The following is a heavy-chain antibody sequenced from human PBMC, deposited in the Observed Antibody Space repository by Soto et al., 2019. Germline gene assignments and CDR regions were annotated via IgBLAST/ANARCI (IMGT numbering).Heavy chain of an antibody. CDR1: GGSISSGGYY. V-gene: IGHV4-31*03. J-gene: IGHJ3*02. D-gene: IGHD3-10*01. CDR2: IYYSGST. CDR3: ARDPAPFGIGEVAFDI. Sequence: QVQLQESGPGLVKPSQTLSLTCTVSGGSISSGGYYWSWIRQHPGKGLEWIGYIYYSGSTYYNPSLKSRVTISVDTSKNQFSRKLSSVTAADTAVYYCARDPAPFGIGEVAFDIWGQGTMVTVSS.